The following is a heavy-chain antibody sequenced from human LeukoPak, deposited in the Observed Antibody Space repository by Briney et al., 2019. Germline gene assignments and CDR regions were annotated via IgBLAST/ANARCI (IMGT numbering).Heavy chain of an antibody. CDR3: AKDRRPAGYYYYYYMDV. CDR2: IQYDGSNE. J-gene: IGHJ6*03. V-gene: IGHV3-30*02. D-gene: IGHD6-13*01. CDR1: GFGFGYYD. Sequence: GGSLRLSCAASGFGFGYYDLHWVRQAPGKGLEWVAFIQYDGSNEYYADSVKGRFTISRDNSKNTLHLQMSSLRAEDTAVYYCAKDRRPAGYYYYYYMDVWGKGTTVTVSS.